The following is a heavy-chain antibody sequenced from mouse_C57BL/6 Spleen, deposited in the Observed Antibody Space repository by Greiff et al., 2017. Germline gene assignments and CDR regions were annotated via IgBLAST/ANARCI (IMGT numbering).Heavy chain of an antibody. D-gene: IGHD1-1*01. J-gene: IGHJ3*01. CDR3: ARGGADYYGSSYRFAY. CDR1: GYTFTSYW. V-gene: IGHV1-53*01. CDR2: INPSNGGT. Sequence: VQLQQSGTELVKPGASVKLSCKASGYTFTSYWMHWVKQRPGQGLEWIGNINPSNGGTNYNEKFKSKATLTVDKSSSTAYMQLSSLTSEDSAVYYCARGGADYYGSSYRFAYWGQGTLVTVSA.